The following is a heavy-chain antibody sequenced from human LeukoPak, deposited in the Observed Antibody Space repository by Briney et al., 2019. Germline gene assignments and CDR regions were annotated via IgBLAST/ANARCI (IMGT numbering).Heavy chain of an antibody. J-gene: IGHJ4*02. CDR2: MYPGDSDT. D-gene: IGHD6-19*01. Sequence: GESLKISCKGSGYSFTRYWIGWVRQMPGKGLEWMGIMYPGDSDTRYSPSFQGPVTISADQFISTAYPQWGSPKAPDTAMFYRAREYSSGWYPGYWGQGTLVTVSS. CDR3: AREYSSGWYPGY. CDR1: GYSFTRYW. V-gene: IGHV5-51*01.